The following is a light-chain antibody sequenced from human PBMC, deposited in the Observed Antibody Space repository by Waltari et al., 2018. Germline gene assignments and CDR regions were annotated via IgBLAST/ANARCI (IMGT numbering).Light chain of an antibody. CDR3: QQYYDGPRT. J-gene: IGKJ1*01. V-gene: IGKV1-NL1*01. CDR1: QDISNS. Sequence: DIQMTQSPSSLSASFGDIVTITCRASQDISNSLAWYQPKLGRAPKLLLHGASRLESGVPSRFSGRGSGTDYTLTISSLQPEDFATYYCQQYYDGPRTFGQGTKVELK. CDR2: GAS.